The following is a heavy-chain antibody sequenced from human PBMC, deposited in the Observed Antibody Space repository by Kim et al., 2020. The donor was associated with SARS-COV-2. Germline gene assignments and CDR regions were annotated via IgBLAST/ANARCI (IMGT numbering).Heavy chain of an antibody. J-gene: IGHJ4*02. Sequence: PSLTSRGTISVDTSKTPFSLKLSAVTAADTAVYYCAREGHGRGLHPFDYWGQGTLVTVSS. CDR3: AREGHGRGLHPFDY. D-gene: IGHD4-4*01. V-gene: IGHV4-61*02.